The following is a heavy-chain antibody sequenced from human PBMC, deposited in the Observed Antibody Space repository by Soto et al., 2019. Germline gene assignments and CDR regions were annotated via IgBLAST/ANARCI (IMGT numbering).Heavy chain of an antibody. CDR1: GDSVSSNSVA. CDR3: ARGYNYDFDH. Sequence: TLSLTCAISGDSVSSNSVACNRIRQSPSRGLEWLGRAFYRSKWYNEYAVSVKSRITINPDTSKNQFSLQLNSVTPEDTAVYYCARGYNYDFDHWGQGTLVTVSS. D-gene: IGHD5-18*01. CDR2: AFYRSKWYN. J-gene: IGHJ4*02. V-gene: IGHV6-1*01.